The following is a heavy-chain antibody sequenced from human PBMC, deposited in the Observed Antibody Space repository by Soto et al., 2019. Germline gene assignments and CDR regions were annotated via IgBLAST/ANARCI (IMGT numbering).Heavy chain of an antibody. CDR2: IKEDGSEK. V-gene: IGHV3-7*03. J-gene: IGHJ4*02. D-gene: IGHD3-16*01. Sequence: EVQLVESGGGLVQPGGSLRLSCAASGFTFSSYWMSWVRQAPGKGLEWVANIKEDGSEKYYVDSVKGRFTISRDNAKNSLFLQMNSLKAEDTAFYYCVRVGRWGGYWGQGTLVTVSS. CDR3: VRVGRWGGY. CDR1: GFTFSSYW.